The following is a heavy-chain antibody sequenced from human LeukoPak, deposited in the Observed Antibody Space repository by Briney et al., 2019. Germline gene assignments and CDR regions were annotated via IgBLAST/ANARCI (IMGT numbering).Heavy chain of an antibody. Sequence: ASVTVSCKVSGYSFTSNYIHWVRQAPGQGLEWMGIINPSGGSTSYAQKFQGRVTMTRDTSTSTVYMELSSLRSEDTAVYYCARDRGYQLPRDAFDIWGQGTMVTVSS. J-gene: IGHJ3*02. CDR3: ARDRGYQLPRDAFDI. D-gene: IGHD2-2*01. V-gene: IGHV1-46*01. CDR1: GYSFTSNY. CDR2: INPSGGST.